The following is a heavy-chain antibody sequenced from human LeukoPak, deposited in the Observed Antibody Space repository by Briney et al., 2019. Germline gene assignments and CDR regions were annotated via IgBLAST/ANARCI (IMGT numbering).Heavy chain of an antibody. D-gene: IGHD6-19*01. CDR2: IYYSGST. CDR3: ARGSIAVAGTQYNWFDP. CDR1: GSSISSYY. J-gene: IGHJ5*02. Sequence: SETLSLTCTVSGSSISSYYWSWIRQPPGKGLEWIGYIYYSGSTNYNPSLKSRVTISVDTSKNQFSLKLSSVTAADTAVYYCARGSIAVAGTQYNWFDPWGQGTLVTVSS. V-gene: IGHV4-59*01.